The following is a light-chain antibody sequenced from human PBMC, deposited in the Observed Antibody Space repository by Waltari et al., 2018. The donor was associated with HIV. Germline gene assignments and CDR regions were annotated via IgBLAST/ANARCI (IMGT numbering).Light chain of an antibody. Sequence: YELTQPPSVSVAPGQTAMITCGGNNIESNSVQWYQQKPGQAPVLVIYFDPDRPSGSPVRFAGSGSGNTATLTISRVDAGDEADYYCQVWDRSSDQVIFGGGTKLTVL. CDR2: FDP. V-gene: IGLV3-21*04. CDR3: QVWDRSSDQVI. J-gene: IGLJ2*01. CDR1: NIESNS.